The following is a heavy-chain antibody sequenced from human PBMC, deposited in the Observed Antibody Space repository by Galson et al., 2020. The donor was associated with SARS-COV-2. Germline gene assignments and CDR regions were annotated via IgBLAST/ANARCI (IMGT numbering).Heavy chain of an antibody. CDR1: GFIFSRHW. CDR3: ARGHWGRDD. CDR2: INPDGSDK. D-gene: IGHD7-27*01. J-gene: IGHJ4*02. V-gene: IGHV3-7*04. Sequence: GESLKISCVGSGFIFSRHWISWVRQTPGKGLEWVADINPDGSDKYYVDSVKGRFTVARENAKNSVSLQINSLGGEDTAVYDGARGHWGRDDWGQGTRVTVSS.